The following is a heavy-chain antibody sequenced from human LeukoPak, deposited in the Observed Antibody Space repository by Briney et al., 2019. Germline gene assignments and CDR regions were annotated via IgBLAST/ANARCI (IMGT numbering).Heavy chain of an antibody. CDR3: ARDRGYSGYDYLGYWFDP. CDR1: GFTFSSYS. CDR2: IKQDGSEK. Sequence: GGSLRLSCAASGFTFSSYSMNWVRQAPGKGLEWVANIKQDGSEKYYVDSVKGRFTISRDNAKNSLYLQMNSLRAEDTAVYYCARDRGYSGYDYLGYWFDPWGQGTLVTVSS. V-gene: IGHV3-7*01. D-gene: IGHD5-12*01. J-gene: IGHJ5*02.